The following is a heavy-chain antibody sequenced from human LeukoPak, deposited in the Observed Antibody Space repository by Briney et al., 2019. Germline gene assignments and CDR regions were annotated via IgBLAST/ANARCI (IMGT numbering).Heavy chain of an antibody. CDR3: ARGPSGCHNT. V-gene: IGHV3-30*04. CDR1: GFTFSSYA. D-gene: IGHD5-12*01. Sequence: PGGSLRLSCAASGFTFSSYAMHWVRQAPGKGLEWVAVISYDGSNKYYADSVKGRFTISRDNSKNTLYLQMNSLRAEDTAVYYCARGPSGCHNTGGQGTLVTVSS. J-gene: IGHJ4*02. CDR2: ISYDGSNK.